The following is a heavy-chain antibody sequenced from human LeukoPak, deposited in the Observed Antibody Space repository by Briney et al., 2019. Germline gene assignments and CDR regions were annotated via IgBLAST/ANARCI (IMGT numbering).Heavy chain of an antibody. CDR3: AGFFYDNSGDAFDI. V-gene: IGHV1-69*13. Sequence: SVKVSCKASGGGFTFTSHAISWVRQAPGQGLEWMGGLIPIYGAANYAQKFQGRVTITSDESTRTVYMELSSLRPEDSAVYYCAGFFYDNSGDAFDIWGQGTMVTVSS. J-gene: IGHJ3*02. CDR2: LIPIYGAA. D-gene: IGHD3-22*01. CDR1: GGGFTFTSHA.